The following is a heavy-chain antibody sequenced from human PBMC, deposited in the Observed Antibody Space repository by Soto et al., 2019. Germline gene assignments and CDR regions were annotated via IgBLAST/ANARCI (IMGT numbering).Heavy chain of an antibody. CDR3: AKAIRDCGGDCYSWASPNYYYYYGMDV. V-gene: IGHV1-8*01. Sequence: ASVKVSCKTSGYTFTSFDINWVRQATGQGLEWMGWMNPNSGNTGYAQMFQGRVTMTRNTSISTAYLELSSLRSEDTAVYYCAKAIRDCGGDCYSWASPNYYYYYGMDVWGQGTTVTVSS. J-gene: IGHJ6*02. D-gene: IGHD2-21*02. CDR2: MNPNSGNT. CDR1: GYTFTSFD.